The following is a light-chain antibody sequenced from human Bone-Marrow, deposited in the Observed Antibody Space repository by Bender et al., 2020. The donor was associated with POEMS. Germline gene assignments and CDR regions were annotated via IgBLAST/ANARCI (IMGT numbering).Light chain of an antibody. CDR3: CSFAGGRNWM. Sequence: QSALTQPASVSGSPGQSITISCTGTSSDVGGSNYVSWYQQHPGQAPKLMIYDVSKWPSGVSNRFSGSTSGNTASLTISGLQAEDEADYYCCSFAGGRNWMFGGGTKVTV. CDR1: SSDVGGSNY. V-gene: IGLV2-23*02. CDR2: DVS. J-gene: IGLJ3*02.